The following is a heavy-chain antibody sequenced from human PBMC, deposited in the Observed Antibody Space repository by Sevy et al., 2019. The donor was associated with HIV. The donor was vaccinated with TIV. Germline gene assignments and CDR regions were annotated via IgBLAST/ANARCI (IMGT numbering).Heavy chain of an antibody. CDR3: AAQLGYCSGATCYVGGGFDV. Sequence: SETLSLTCTVSGASISNNNYYWDWIRQPPGKGLEWIGSIYYTGSTDHNPSLESRVTISVDTSKNQFSLKPSSVTAADTAVYYCAAQLGYCSGATCYVGGGFDVWGQGTMVTVSS. D-gene: IGHD2-15*01. V-gene: IGHV4-39*01. CDR2: IYYTGST. J-gene: IGHJ3*01. CDR1: GASISNNNYY.